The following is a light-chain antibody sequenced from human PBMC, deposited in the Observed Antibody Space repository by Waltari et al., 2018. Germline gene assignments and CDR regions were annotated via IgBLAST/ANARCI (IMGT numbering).Light chain of an antibody. CDR2: RNN. V-gene: IGLV1-47*01. CDR3: AAWDDSLSGRV. Sequence: QSVLTQPPSASGTPGQRVTISCSGSSPNIGSIYVSWYQQLPGTAPKPLNSRNNQRPSGVPDRFSGSKSGTSASLAISGLRSEDEADYYCAAWDDSLSGRVFGGGTKLTVL. CDR1: SPNIGSIY. J-gene: IGLJ2*01.